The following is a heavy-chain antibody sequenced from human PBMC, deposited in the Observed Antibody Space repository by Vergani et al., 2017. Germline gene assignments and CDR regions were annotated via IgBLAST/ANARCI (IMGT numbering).Heavy chain of an antibody. Sequence: QVQLQQWGPGLVTPSGTLSLTCAVYVCSLSSDNWWNWVRRGPGKGLQWIGEIHLSRSTNYNPSLRRRVTISLDKSKNQFSLKLTSVPAADTAVYFCAGNPRLGGDVVDSWGQGTLVTVSS. V-gene: IGHV4-4*02. D-gene: IGHD3-16*01. CDR3: AGNPRLGGDVVDS. CDR1: VCSLSSDNW. CDR2: IHLSRST. J-gene: IGHJ4*02.